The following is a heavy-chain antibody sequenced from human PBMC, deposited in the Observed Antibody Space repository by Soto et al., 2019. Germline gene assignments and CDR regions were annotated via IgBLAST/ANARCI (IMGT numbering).Heavy chain of an antibody. J-gene: IGHJ6*02. CDR1: GGSISGYY. CDR2: IHYSGST. Sequence: SETLCLTCTVAGGSISGYYWSWIRQSPGKGLEWIGYIHYSGSTKSNPSLKSRVTISVDTSRNQVSLKLSSVTAADSAVYFCARARYQLLHPYYYGMDVWGQGTTVTVSS. CDR3: ARARYQLLHPYYYGMDV. D-gene: IGHD2-2*01. V-gene: IGHV4-59*01.